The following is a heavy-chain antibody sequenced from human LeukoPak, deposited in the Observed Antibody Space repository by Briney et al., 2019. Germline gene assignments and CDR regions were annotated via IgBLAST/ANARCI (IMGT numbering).Heavy chain of an antibody. J-gene: IGHJ4*02. CDR3: ARGYSSVPFDY. Sequence: ASAKVSCKASGYTFTNYAMHWVRQAPGQRLEWMGWINAGNGNTKYSQKFQGRVTITRDTSASIAYMELSSLRSEDTAVYYCARGYSSVPFDYWGQGTLVTVSS. V-gene: IGHV1-3*01. CDR1: GYTFTNYA. CDR2: INAGNGNT. D-gene: IGHD6-19*01.